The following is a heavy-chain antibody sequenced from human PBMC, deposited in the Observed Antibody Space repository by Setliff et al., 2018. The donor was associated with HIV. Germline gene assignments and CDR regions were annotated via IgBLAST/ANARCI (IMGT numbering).Heavy chain of an antibody. Sequence: ASVKVSCKASGYTFTSYGISWVRQAPGQGLEWMGWINPNSGGTNYAQKFQGWVTMTRDTSISTAYMELSRLRSDDTAVYYCARPLFQIAVAGTTAFDIWGQGTMVTVSS. V-gene: IGHV1-2*04. J-gene: IGHJ3*02. CDR3: ARPLFQIAVAGTTAFDI. CDR2: INPNSGGT. D-gene: IGHD6-19*01. CDR1: GYTFTSYG.